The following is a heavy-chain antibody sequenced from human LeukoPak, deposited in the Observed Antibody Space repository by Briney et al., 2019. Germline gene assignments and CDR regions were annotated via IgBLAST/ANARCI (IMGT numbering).Heavy chain of an antibody. V-gene: IGHV3-33*01. CDR2: IWYDGSNK. J-gene: IGHJ4*02. CDR3: ARDHGSSWPPGGY. D-gene: IGHD6-13*01. Sequence: PGGSLRLSCAASGFTFSSYGMQWVRQAPGKGVEWVAVIWYDGSNKYYADSVKARFTISRDNSKNPLYLQMNSLRAEDTAVYYCARDHGSSWPPGGYWGQGTLVTVSS. CDR1: GFTFSSYG.